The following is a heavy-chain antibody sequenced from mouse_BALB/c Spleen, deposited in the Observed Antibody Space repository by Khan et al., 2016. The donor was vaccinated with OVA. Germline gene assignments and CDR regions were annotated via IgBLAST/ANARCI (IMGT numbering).Heavy chain of an antibody. CDR2: IDPETGGT. J-gene: IGHJ2*01. Sequence: QVQLQQPGAELVKPGASVTLSCKASGYTFTDYEMHWVKQTPVHGLEWIGAIDPETGGTVYNQKFKGKATLTADKSSNTAYMELRSLTSEDSAVDYWTRGGDGYRDYFDYWGQGTTLTVSS. CDR3: TRGGDGYRDYFDY. CDR1: GYTFTDYE. D-gene: IGHD2-3*01. V-gene: IGHV1-15*01.